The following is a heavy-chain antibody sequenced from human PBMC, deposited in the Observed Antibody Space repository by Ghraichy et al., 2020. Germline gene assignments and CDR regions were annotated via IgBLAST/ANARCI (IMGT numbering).Heavy chain of an antibody. V-gene: IGHV4-34*01. CDR2: INHSGST. CDR1: GGSFSGYY. D-gene: IGHD5-18*01. Sequence: SETLSLTCAVYGGSFSGYYWSWIRQPPGKGLEWIGEINHSGSTNYNPSLKSRVTISVDTSKNQFSLKLSSVTAADTAVYYCARGRGYSYGYEYYFDYWGQGTMVTVSS. J-gene: IGHJ4*02. CDR3: ARGRGYSYGYEYYFDY.